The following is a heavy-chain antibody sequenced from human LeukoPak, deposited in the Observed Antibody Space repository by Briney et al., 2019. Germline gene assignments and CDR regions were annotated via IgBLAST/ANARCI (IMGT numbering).Heavy chain of an antibody. D-gene: IGHD3-22*01. CDR2: IYTSGST. CDR1: GGSFSGYY. Sequence: KPSETLSLTCAVYGGSFSGYYWSWIRQPAGKGLEWIGRIYTSGSTNYNPSLKSRVTMSVDTSKNQFSLKLSSVTAADTAVYYCARGLTYYYDSSHQYGMDVWGQGTTVTVSS. J-gene: IGHJ6*02. CDR3: ARGLTYYYDSSHQYGMDV. V-gene: IGHV4-59*10.